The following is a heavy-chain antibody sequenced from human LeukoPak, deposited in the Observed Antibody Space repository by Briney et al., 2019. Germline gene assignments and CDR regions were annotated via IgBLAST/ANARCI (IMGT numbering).Heavy chain of an antibody. V-gene: IGHV1-2*02. CDR2: INPNSGGT. D-gene: IGHD3-10*01. CDR1: GYTFTGYY. J-gene: IGHJ4*02. CDR3: ARDLEGYHYGSGNYPQ. Sequence: ASMKVSCKASGYTFTGYYIHWLRQAPGQGLEWMGFINPNSGGTNYAQKFQGRVTMTRDTSISTAYMELSSLTSDDTAVYYCARDLEGYHYGSGNYPQWGQGTLVTVSS.